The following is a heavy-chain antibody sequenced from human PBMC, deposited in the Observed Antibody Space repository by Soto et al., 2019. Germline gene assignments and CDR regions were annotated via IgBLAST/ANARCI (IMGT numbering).Heavy chain of an antibody. Sequence: SETLSLTFTVSGGSIGTFYWTWIRQTPGKGLEWIGYIVDGVSSKYNPSLKSLFTISVEKSKNQFSLQLRSLTAADTAVYFCARDHHSFYDTSGYYPYFDYWGQGTLVTVSA. V-gene: IGHV4-59*01. CDR3: ARDHHSFYDTSGYYPYFDY. J-gene: IGHJ4*02. CDR2: IVDGVSS. CDR1: GGSIGTFY. D-gene: IGHD3-22*01.